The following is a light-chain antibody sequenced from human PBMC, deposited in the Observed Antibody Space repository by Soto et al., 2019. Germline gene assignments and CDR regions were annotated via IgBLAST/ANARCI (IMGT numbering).Light chain of an antibody. J-gene: IGLJ1*01. CDR2: EVS. V-gene: IGLV2-14*01. CDR3: SSYTSSSTL. CDR1: SSDVGSYNY. Sequence: QSALTRPASVSGSPGQSITSSCTETSSDVGSYNYVSWYQQHPGKAPKLMIYEVSDRPSGISSRFSGSKSGNTASLTISGLQTEDEADYYCSSYTSSSTLFGTGTKVTVL.